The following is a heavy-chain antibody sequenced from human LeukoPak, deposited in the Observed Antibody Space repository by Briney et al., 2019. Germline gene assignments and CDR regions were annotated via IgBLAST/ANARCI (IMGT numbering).Heavy chain of an antibody. V-gene: IGHV3-74*01. CDR2: INGDGSTT. Sequence: GGSLRLSCAASGFTFSRYWMHWVRQATGKGLLWVSRINGDGSTTSYADSVKGGFTISRDNAKNTLYLQMNSLRAEDTAVYYCATGNYYDSRGYYTFGHWGQGTLVTVSS. J-gene: IGHJ1*01. D-gene: IGHD3-22*01. CDR1: GFTFSRYW. CDR3: ATGNYYDSRGYYTFGH.